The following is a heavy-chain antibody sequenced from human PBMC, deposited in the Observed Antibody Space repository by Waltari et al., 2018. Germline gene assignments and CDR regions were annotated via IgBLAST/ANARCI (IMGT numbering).Heavy chain of an antibody. CDR2: INQDGSEK. Sequence: EVQLVESGGGLVQPGGSLRLSCAAAGFTFSNNWMTWVRQAPGKGLEWVANINQDGSEKYSVESVKGRFTISRDNAKNSLYLQLNSLRADDTAVYYCTRGGDDSSWYWRNWGQ. CDR3: TRGGDDSSWYWRN. D-gene: IGHD6-13*01. V-gene: IGHV3-7*01. CDR1: GFTFSNNW. J-gene: IGHJ1*01.